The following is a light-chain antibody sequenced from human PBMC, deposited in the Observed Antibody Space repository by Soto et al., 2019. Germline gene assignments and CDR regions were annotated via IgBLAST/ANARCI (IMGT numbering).Light chain of an antibody. CDR3: QQYYTSPRGT. J-gene: IGKJ1*01. V-gene: IGKV4-1*01. CDR2: WAS. Sequence: DIVMTQSPDFLAVSLGERATINCKSSQNILYSSNNKNYLAWYQQKPGQPPKLLIYWASTRESGVPDRFSGSGSGTDFTLTISSLQAEDVAVYYCQQYYTSPRGTFGQGTKVEIK. CDR1: QNILYSSNNKNY.